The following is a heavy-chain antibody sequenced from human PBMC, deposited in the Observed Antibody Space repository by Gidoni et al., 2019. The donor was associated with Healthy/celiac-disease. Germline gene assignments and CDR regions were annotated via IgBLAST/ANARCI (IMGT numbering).Heavy chain of an antibody. D-gene: IGHD3-22*01. CDR2: ISSNGGST. CDR1: GFPFSSYA. J-gene: IGHJ4*02. V-gene: IGHV3-64D*06. Sequence: EVQLVESGGGLVQPGGSLGLSCSASGFPFSSYAMHWVRQAPGKGLEYVSAISSNGGSTYYADSVKGRFTISRDNSKNTLYLQMSSLRAEDTAVYYCARSDYYDSSGLDYWGQGTLVTVSS. CDR3: ARSDYYDSSGLDY.